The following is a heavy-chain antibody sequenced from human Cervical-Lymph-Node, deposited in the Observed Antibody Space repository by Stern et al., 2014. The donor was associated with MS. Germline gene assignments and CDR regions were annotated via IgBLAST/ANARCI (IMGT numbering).Heavy chain of an antibody. V-gene: IGHV1-18*01. CDR2: ISGYNDDT. D-gene: IGHD6-19*01. Sequence: QVQLVESGAEVKKPGASVKVSCKASGYTFTNYGISWVRQAPGQGLEWMGWISGYNDDTNYVEKVQGRVTMTTDTSTSTADMELRSLRSDDTAVYYCARDPHIAVAGTGGGFDPWGQGTLVTVSS. CDR3: ARDPHIAVAGTGGGFDP. CDR1: GYTFTNYG. J-gene: IGHJ5*02.